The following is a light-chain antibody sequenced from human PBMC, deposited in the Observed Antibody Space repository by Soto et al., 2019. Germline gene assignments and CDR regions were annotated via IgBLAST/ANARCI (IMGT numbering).Light chain of an antibody. CDR1: QSISSW. V-gene: IGKV1-5*03. CDR2: KAS. J-gene: IGKJ1*01. CDR3: QPYKSYWT. Sequence: DIQMTQSPSTLSASVGDRVTITCRASQSISSWLAWYQQKPGKAPKLLIYKASSLQSGVPSRFSGSGSGTEFTLTISSMQPDDFATYYCQPYKSYWTFGQGTKVEI.